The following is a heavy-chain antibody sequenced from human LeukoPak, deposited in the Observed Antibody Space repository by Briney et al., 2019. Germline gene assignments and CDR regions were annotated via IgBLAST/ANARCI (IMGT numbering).Heavy chain of an antibody. V-gene: IGHV1-2*02. D-gene: IGHD1-26*01. CDR2: INPNSGGT. CDR3: ARGIGSYRPYDAFDI. J-gene: IGHJ3*02. CDR1: GYTFTGYY. Sequence: ASVKVSCKASGYTFTGYYMHWVRQAPGQGLEWMGWINPNSGGTNYAQKFQGRVTMTRDTSISTAYMELSRLRSDDTAVYYCARGIGSYRPYDAFDIWGQGTMVTVSS.